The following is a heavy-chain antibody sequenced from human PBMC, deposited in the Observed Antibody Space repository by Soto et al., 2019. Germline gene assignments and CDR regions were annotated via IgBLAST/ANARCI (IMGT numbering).Heavy chain of an antibody. CDR3: ARRAV. J-gene: IGHJ6*02. V-gene: IGHV3-48*01. CDR1: GFTFSTYS. CDR2: ITTSSSTI. Sequence: EVQLVESGGGLVQPGGSLRLSCAASGFTFSTYSMNWVRQAPGKGLEWISYITTSSSTIYYADSVKGRLTISRDNAKNSLYLQMNSLRVEDTAVYYGARRAVWGQGTTVTVS.